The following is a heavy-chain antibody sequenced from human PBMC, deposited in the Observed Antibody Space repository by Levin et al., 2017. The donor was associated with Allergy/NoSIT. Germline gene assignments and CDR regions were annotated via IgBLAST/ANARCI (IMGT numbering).Heavy chain of an antibody. J-gene: IGHJ4*02. Sequence: GGSLRLSCAASGFAFSSYAMKWVRQAPGKGLEWVSVISGGGGTTYYANSVKGRFTISRDNSKNTLYLQMNSLRAEDTALYYCAKGVLTGTTRVSSDYRGQGTLVTVSS. V-gene: IGHV3-23*01. CDR2: ISGGGGTT. CDR3: AKGVLTGTTRVSSDY. CDR1: GFAFSSYA. D-gene: IGHD1-7*01.